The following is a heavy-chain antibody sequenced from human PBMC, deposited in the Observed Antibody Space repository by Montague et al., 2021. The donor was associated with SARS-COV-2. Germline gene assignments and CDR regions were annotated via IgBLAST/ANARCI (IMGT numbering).Heavy chain of an antibody. J-gene: IGHJ4*02. Sequence: SGSTNYNPSLKSRVTISVDTSKNQFSLKLSSVTAADTALYYCARGFDYWGQGTLVTVSS. V-gene: IGHV4-59*09. CDR2: SGST. CDR3: ARGFDY.